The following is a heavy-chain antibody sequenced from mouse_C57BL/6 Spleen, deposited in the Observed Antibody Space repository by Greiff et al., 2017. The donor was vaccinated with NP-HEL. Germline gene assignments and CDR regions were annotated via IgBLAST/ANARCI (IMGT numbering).Heavy chain of an antibody. CDR1: GFTFSDYG. CDR2: ISSGSSTI. V-gene: IGHV5-17*01. Sequence: EVKVVESGGGLVKPGGSLKLSCAASGFTFSDYGMHWVRQAPEKGLEWVAYISSGSSTIYYADTVKGRFTISRDNAKNTLFLQMTSLRSEDTAMYYCARNGNDRYFDVWGTGTTVTVSS. CDR3: ARNGNDRYFDV. J-gene: IGHJ1*03. D-gene: IGHD2-1*01.